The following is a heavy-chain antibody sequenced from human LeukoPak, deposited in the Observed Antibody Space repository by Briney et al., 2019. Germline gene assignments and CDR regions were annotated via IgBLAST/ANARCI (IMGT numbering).Heavy chain of an antibody. CDR2: ISYDGSNK. CDR1: GFTFSTYA. D-gene: IGHD2-2*01. Sequence: PGGSLRLSCAASGFTFSTYAMSWVRQAPGKGLEWVAVISYDGSNKYYADSVKGRFTISRDNSKNTLYLQMNSLRAEDTAVYYCARGGGIVVVPAVYWGQGTLVTVSS. J-gene: IGHJ4*02. V-gene: IGHV3-30*04. CDR3: ARGGGIVVVPAVY.